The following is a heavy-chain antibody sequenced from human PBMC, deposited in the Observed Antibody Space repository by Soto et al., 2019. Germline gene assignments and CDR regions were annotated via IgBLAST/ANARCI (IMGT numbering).Heavy chain of an antibody. D-gene: IGHD2-21*01. CDR2: ISTDNGNT. J-gene: IGHJ6*02. CDR3: ARDVPDTNLFFYYYGMDA. CDR1: GYSFTSYG. V-gene: IGHV1-18*01. Sequence: QVHLVQSGAEMKKPGASVKVSCKASGYSFTSYGISWVRQAPGQGLEWMGWISTDNGNTNYAHNLQGRVTMTTDTSTSTAFMELWGLTSDETAVYFCARDVPDTNLFFYYYGMDAWGQGTTVTVSS.